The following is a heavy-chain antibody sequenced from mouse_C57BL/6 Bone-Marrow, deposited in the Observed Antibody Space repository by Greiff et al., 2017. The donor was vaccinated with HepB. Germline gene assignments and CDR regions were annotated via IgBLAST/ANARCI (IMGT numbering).Heavy chain of an antibody. V-gene: IGHV1-81*01. CDR2: IYPRSGNT. CDR3: ASNPYYYAMDY. Sequence: VQLVESGAELARPGASVKLSCKASGYTFTSYGISWVKQRTGQGLEWIGEIYPRSGNTYYNEKFKGKATLTADKSSSTAYMELRSLTSEDSAVYFCASNPYYYAMDYWGQGTSVTVSS. J-gene: IGHJ4*01. CDR1: GYTFTSYG.